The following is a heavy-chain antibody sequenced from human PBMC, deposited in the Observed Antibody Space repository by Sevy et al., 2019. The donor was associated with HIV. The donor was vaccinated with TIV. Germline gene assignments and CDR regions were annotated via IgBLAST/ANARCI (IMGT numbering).Heavy chain of an antibody. J-gene: IGHJ5*02. CDR3: ARRYSCGSWDESNTNWFDP. CDR1: GGSFSGYY. Sequence: SEILSLTCAVYGGSFSGYYWSWIRQPPGKGLEWIGEINHRGSTNYNPSLKSRVTIAVDTSKNQFSLKLSSVTAADTAVYYCARRYSCGSWDESNTNWFDPWGQGTLVTVSS. CDR2: INHRGST. D-gene: IGHD2-15*01. V-gene: IGHV4-34*01.